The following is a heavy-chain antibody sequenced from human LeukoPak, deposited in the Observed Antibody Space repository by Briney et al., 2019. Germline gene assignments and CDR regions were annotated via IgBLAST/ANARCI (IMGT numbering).Heavy chain of an antibody. CDR1: GGSISTYY. V-gene: IGHV4-4*07. CDR2: IHTSGST. J-gene: IGHJ4*02. CDR3: ARAPEFSSGWLLDC. Sequence: SETLSLTCTVSGGSISTYYWSWIRQSAGKGLEWIGRIHTSGSTNYNPSLKSRVTMSVDTPKNQFSLKVSSVTAADTGVYYCARAPEFSSGWLLDCWGQGSLVTVPS. D-gene: IGHD6-19*01.